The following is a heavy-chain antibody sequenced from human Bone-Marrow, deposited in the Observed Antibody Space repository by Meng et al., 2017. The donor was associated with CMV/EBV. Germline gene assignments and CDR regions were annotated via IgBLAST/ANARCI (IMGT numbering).Heavy chain of an antibody. J-gene: IGHJ6*02. D-gene: IGHD3-3*01. CDR3: ARSKGSLEWLSRYYYYGMDV. CDR1: GGSISSCSYY. Sequence: GSLRLSCTVSGGSISSCSYYWGWIRQPPGKGLEWIGSIYYSGSTYYNPSLKSRVTISVDTSKNQFSLKLSSVTAADTAVYYCARSKGSLEWLSRYYYYGMDVWGQGTTVTVSS. V-gene: IGHV4-39*01. CDR2: IYYSGST.